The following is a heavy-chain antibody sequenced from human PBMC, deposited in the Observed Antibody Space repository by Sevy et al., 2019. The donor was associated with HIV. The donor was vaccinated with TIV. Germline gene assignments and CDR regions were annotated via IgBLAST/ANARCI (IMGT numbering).Heavy chain of an antibody. CDR2: INPNSGGT. CDR1: GYTFTGYY. CDR3: ARDLGIEVAGKGSFDY. V-gene: IGHV1-2*02. D-gene: IGHD6-19*01. Sequence: ASVKVSCKASGYTFTGYYMHWVRQAPGQGLEWMGWINPNSGGTNYAQKFQGRVTMTRDTSISTAYMELSRLRSDDTAVYYCARDLGIEVAGKGSFDYWGQGTLVTVSS. J-gene: IGHJ4*02.